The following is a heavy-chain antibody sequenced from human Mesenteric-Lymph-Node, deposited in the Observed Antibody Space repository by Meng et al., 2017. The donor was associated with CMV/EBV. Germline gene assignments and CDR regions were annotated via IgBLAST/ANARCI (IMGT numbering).Heavy chain of an antibody. V-gene: IGHV4-34*01. D-gene: IGHD5-24*01. CDR2: INHSGST. CDR1: GVSFSGYY. CDR3: ARARGGYKRPEYFQH. Sequence: FYGVSFSGYYWSWIRQPPGKGLEWIGEINHSGSTNYNPSLKSRVTISVDTSKNQFSLKLSSVTAADTAVYYCARARGGYKRPEYFQHWGQGTLVTVSS. J-gene: IGHJ1*01.